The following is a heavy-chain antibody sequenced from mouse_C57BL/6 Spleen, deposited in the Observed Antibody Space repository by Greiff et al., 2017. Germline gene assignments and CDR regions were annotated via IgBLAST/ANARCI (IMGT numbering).Heavy chain of an antibody. D-gene: IGHD1-1*01. J-gene: IGHJ2*01. Sequence: VQLQESGPGLVQPSQSLSITCTVSGFSLTSYGVHWVRQSPGKGLEWLGVIRSGGSTAYNAAFIYRLSISKDNSKIQVFFKMNSLQADDTAIYYCARNGDYYGSSSYFDYWGQGTTLTVSS. CDR1: GFSLTSYG. CDR2: IRSGGST. V-gene: IGHV2-2*01. CDR3: ARNGDYYGSSSYFDY.